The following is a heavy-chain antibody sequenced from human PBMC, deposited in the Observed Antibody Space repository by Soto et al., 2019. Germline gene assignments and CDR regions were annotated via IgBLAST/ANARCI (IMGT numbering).Heavy chain of an antibody. CDR2: ISSSSSTI. CDR3: ARDKGRSPLDY. J-gene: IGHJ4*02. V-gene: IGHV3-48*01. Sequence: EVQLVESGGGLVQPGGSLRLSCAASGFTFSSYSMNWVRQAPGKGLEWVSYISSSSSTIYYADSVKGRFTISRDNAKNSLVRQMNSLRAEDTAVYYCARDKGRSPLDYWGQGTLVTVSS. D-gene: IGHD2-15*01. CDR1: GFTFSSYS.